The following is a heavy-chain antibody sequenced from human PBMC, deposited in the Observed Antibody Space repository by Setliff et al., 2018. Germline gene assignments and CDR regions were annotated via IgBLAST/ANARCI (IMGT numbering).Heavy chain of an antibody. J-gene: IGHJ5*02. V-gene: IGHV5-51*01. CDR1: GYSFSTCW. CDR3: ARHPYYYGSGTYLDNNNRWFDP. Sequence: GESLKISCKGSGYSFSTCWIGWVRQMPGKGLEWMGIIYPGDSITRYSPSFQGQVTISVDKSINTAYLQWSSLRASDTAIYYCARHPYYYGSGTYLDNNNRWFDPWGQGTMVTVSS. CDR2: IYPGDSIT. D-gene: IGHD3-10*01.